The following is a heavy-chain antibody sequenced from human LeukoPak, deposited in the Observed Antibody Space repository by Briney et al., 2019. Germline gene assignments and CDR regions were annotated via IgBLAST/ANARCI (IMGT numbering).Heavy chain of an antibody. CDR3: ARESPPQYSYDSSSYLGPMDAFDI. Sequence: SQTLSLTCAISGDSVSSNSATWNWIRQSPSRGLEWLGRTYYRSKWYHDYAVSVKSRITINPDTSKNQFSLQLNSVTPEDTAVYYCARESPPQYSYDSSSYLGPMDAFDIWGQGTMVTVSS. J-gene: IGHJ3*02. V-gene: IGHV6-1*01. CDR1: GDSVSSNSAT. D-gene: IGHD3-22*01. CDR2: TYYRSKWYH.